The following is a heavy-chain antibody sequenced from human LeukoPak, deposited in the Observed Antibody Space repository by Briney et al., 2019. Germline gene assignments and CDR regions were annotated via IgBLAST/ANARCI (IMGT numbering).Heavy chain of an antibody. Sequence: ASVKVSCKASGYTFTSYYMHWVRQAPGQGLEWMGIINPSGGSTSYAQKFQGRVTMTRDMSTSTVYMELSSLRSVDTAVYYCARTKLRKRDFDYWGQGTLVTVSS. V-gene: IGHV1-46*01. D-gene: IGHD4-17*01. CDR3: ARTKLRKRDFDY. J-gene: IGHJ4*02. CDR1: GYTFTSYY. CDR2: INPSGGST.